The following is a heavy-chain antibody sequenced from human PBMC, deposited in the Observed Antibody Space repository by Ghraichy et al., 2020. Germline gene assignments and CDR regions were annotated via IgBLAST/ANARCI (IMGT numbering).Heavy chain of an antibody. J-gene: IGHJ4*02. D-gene: IGHD5-18*01. V-gene: IGHV3-11*04. Sequence: GGSLRLSCAASGFTFSDYYMSWIRQAPGKGLEWVSYISSSGSTIYYADSVKGRFTISRDNAKNSLYLQMNSLRAEDTAVYYCARDRRVGYSYGLLDYWGQGTLVTVSS. CDR3: ARDRRVGYSYGLLDY. CDR2: ISSSGSTI. CDR1: GFTFSDYY.